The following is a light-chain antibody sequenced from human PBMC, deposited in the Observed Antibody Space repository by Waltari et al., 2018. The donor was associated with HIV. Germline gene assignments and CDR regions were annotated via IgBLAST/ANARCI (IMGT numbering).Light chain of an antibody. CDR1: SSNIGSNY. J-gene: IGLJ1*01. Sequence: QSVLTQPPSASGTPGQRVTISCSGSSSNIGSNYGYWYQQLPGTAPKLLTYRNNPLPSGVPDRFSGSKSGTSASLAISGLRSEDEADYYCAAWDDSLSGYVFGTGTKVTVL. CDR3: AAWDDSLSGYV. V-gene: IGLV1-47*01. CDR2: RNN.